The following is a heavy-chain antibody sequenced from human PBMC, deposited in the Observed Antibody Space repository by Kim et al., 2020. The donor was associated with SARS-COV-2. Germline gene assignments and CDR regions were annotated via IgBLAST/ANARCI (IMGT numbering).Heavy chain of an antibody. D-gene: IGHD3-22*01. J-gene: IGHJ6*01. CDR3: AREQDSSGYYYYYYYGMDV. CDR1: GFTFSSYS. Sequence: GGSLRLSCAASGFTFSSYSMNWVRQAPGKGLEWVSYISSSSTIYYADSVKGRFTISRDNAKNSLYLQMNSLRAEDTAVYYCAREQDSSGYYYYYYYGMDV. CDR2: ISSSSTI. V-gene: IGHV3-48*04.